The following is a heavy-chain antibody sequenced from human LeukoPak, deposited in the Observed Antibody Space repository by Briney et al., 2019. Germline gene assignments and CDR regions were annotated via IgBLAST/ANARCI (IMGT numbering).Heavy chain of an antibody. CDR3: ASWTHRLDAFDI. CDR1: GGSISSSSYY. J-gene: IGHJ3*02. CDR2: IYYSGST. V-gene: IGHV4-39*07. Sequence: PSETLSLTCTVSGGSISSSSYYWGWIRQPPGKGLEWIGSIYYSGSTYYNPSLKSRVTISVDTSKNQFSLKLSAVTAADTAVYYCASWTHRLDAFDIWGQGTMATVSS. D-gene: IGHD1-1*01.